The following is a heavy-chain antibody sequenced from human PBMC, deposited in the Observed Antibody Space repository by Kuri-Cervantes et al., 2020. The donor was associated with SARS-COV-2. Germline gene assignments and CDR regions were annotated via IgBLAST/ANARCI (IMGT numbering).Heavy chain of an antibody. D-gene: IGHD3-10*01. CDR2: IYPGDSDT. Sequence: GGSLRLPCKGSGYSFTTYWIGWVRQMPGKGLEWMGIIYPGDSDTRYSPSFQGQVTISADKSISTAYLQWSSLKASDTAMYYCARRDFGSGSYYLDYWGQGTLVTVSS. CDR1: GYSFTTYW. CDR3: ARRDFGSGSYYLDY. V-gene: IGHV5-51*01. J-gene: IGHJ4*02.